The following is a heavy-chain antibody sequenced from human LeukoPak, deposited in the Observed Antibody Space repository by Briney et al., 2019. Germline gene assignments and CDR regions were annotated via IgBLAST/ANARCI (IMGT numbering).Heavy chain of an antibody. Sequence: GGSLRLSCATSGFTFTTYGMLWVRQAPGKGLEWVAFIWYGGNNKYSADSVKGRFTIYRDNSKNTLYLQMNSLRAEDTAVYYCAKDLYYYDSSGYYYFDYWGQGALVTVSP. CDR2: IWYGGNNK. D-gene: IGHD3-22*01. CDR3: AKDLYYYDSSGYYYFDY. V-gene: IGHV3-30*02. J-gene: IGHJ4*02. CDR1: GFTFTTYG.